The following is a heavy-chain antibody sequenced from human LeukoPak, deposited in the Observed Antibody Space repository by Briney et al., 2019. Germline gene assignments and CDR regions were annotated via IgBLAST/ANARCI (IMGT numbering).Heavy chain of an antibody. Sequence: ASVKVSCKASGYTFTSYGISWVRQAPGQGLEWMGWTSAYNGNTNYAQKLQARVTMTTDTPTSTAYMELRSLRSDDTAVYYCARDALRAGPEGFYDYVWGSYADPWGQGTLVTVSS. CDR1: GYTFTSYG. CDR2: TSAYNGNT. D-gene: IGHD3-16*01. CDR3: ARDALRAGPEGFYDYVWGSYADP. J-gene: IGHJ5*02. V-gene: IGHV1-18*01.